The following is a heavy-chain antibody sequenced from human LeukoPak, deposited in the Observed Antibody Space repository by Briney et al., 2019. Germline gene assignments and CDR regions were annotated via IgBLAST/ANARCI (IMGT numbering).Heavy chain of an antibody. D-gene: IGHD6-19*01. J-gene: IGHJ4*02. Sequence: PSETLSLTCTVSGGPISSSRYYWSWIRQPPGKGLEWIGSIYYSGNTYYNPSLKSRVTISVDTPKNQFSLKLSSVTAADTAVYYCARLAHSSGWYFDYWGQGTLVTVSS. V-gene: IGHV4-39*01. CDR3: ARLAHSSGWYFDY. CDR1: GGPISSSRYY. CDR2: IYYSGNT.